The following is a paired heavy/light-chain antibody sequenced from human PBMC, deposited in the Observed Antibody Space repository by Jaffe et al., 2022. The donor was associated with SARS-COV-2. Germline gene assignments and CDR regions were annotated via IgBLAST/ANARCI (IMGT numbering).Light chain of an antibody. V-gene: IGKV4-1*01. J-gene: IGKJ2*01. CDR3: QQYYTLYT. Sequence: DIVMTQSPDSLAVSLGERATINCKSSQSVLYSSNNKNYLAWYQQKPGQPPKLLIYWASTRESGVPDRFSGSGSGTDFTLTISSLQAEDVAVYYCQQYYTLYTFGQGTKLEIK. CDR2: WAS. CDR1: QSVLYSSNNKNY.
Heavy chain of an antibody. V-gene: IGHV3-30-3*01. CDR1: GFTFSSYA. J-gene: IGHJ4*02. CDR3: ARGLQTGYSSGFFHAACSY. CDR2: ISYDGSNK. Sequence: QVQLVESGGGVVQPGRSLRLSCAASGFTFSSYAMHWVRQAPGKGLEWVAVISYDGSNKYYADSVKGRFTISRDNSKNTLYLQMNSLRAEDTAVYYCARGLQTGYSSGFFHAACSYWGQGTLVTVSS. D-gene: IGHD6-19*01.